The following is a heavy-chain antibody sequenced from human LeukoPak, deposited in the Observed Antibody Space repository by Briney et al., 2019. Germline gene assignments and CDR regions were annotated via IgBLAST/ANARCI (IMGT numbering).Heavy chain of an antibody. D-gene: IGHD1-14*01. J-gene: IGHJ3*02. CDR3: ASTTMTPLRDAFDI. V-gene: IGHV1-18*01. CDR2: ISAYNGNT. CDR1: GYTFTSYG. Sequence: ASVKVSCKASGYTFTSYGISWVRQAPGQGLEWMGWISAYNGNTNYAQKLQGRVTMTTDTSTSTAYMELRSLRSDDTAVYYCASTTMTPLRDAFDIWGQGTMVTVSS.